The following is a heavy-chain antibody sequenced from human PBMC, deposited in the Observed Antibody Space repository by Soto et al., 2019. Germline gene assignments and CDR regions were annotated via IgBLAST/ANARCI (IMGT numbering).Heavy chain of an antibody. Sequence: EVQLVESGGGLVKPGGSLRLSCAASGFTFSPYTMNWVRQAPGKGLEWVSSISSRSSYIYYADSVKGRFTISRDNAKNSLYLLMNSLRAEDTAVYYCTRDLAAATSYGMDVWGQGTTDTVSS. V-gene: IGHV3-21*01. CDR3: TRDLAAATSYGMDV. J-gene: IGHJ6*02. CDR1: GFTFSPYT. CDR2: ISSRSSYI. D-gene: IGHD6-13*01.